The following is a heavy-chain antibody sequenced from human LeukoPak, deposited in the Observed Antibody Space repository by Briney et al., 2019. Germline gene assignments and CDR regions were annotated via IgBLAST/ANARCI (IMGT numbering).Heavy chain of an antibody. Sequence: GGSLRLSCAASGFTFSNYAMSWVRQAPGKGLEWVSAISGSGTSTYYADSVKGRFTISRDNSKNTLYLQMNSLRAEDTAVYYCEKGLVGYDFWSGFGRYFDYWGQGTLVTVSS. J-gene: IGHJ4*02. V-gene: IGHV3-23*01. CDR3: EKGLVGYDFWSGFGRYFDY. CDR1: GFTFSNYA. CDR2: ISGSGTST. D-gene: IGHD3-3*01.